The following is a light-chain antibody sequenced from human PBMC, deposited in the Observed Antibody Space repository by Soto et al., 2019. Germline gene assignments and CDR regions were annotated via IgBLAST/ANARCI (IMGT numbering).Light chain of an antibody. CDR3: QTWGTGIPWV. V-gene: IGLV4-69*01. CDR2: LNSDGSH. CDR1: SGHSSYA. Sequence: QPVLTQSPSASASLGASVKLTCTLSSGHSSYAIAWHQQQPEKGPRYLMKLNSDGSHSKGDGIPDRFSGSSTGAERYLTISSIQSEDEADYYCQTWGTGIPWVFGGGPKLTVL. J-gene: IGLJ3*02.